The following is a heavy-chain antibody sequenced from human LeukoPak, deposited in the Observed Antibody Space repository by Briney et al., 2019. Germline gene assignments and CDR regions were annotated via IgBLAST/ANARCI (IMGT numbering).Heavy chain of an antibody. CDR3: AATEDSSSWYTYYYYGMDV. J-gene: IGHJ6*02. D-gene: IGHD6-13*01. CDR1: GGTFSSYA. V-gene: IGHV1-69*01. Sequence: ASVKVSCKASGGTFSSYAISWVRQAPGQGLEWMGGIIPIFGTANYAQKFQGRVTITADESTSTAYMELSSLRSEDTAVYYCAATEDSSSWYTYYYYGMDVWGQGTTVTVSS. CDR2: IIPIFGTA.